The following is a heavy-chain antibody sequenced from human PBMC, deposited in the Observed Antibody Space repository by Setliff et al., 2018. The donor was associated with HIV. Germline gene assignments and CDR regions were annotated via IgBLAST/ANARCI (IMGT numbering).Heavy chain of an antibody. Sequence: SSETLSLTCAVYVGSFSGHYWIWIRQPPGKGLEWIGETNPSGSTKYNPSLKSRVTMSVDTSKNQFSLRLSSVTAADTAVYYCAREVRVVLPAAASGNYYYYYMDVWGKGTTVTVSS. CDR3: AREVRVVLPAAASGNYYYYYMDV. CDR1: VGSFSGHY. V-gene: IGHV4-34*01. J-gene: IGHJ6*03. D-gene: IGHD2-2*01. CDR2: TNPSGST.